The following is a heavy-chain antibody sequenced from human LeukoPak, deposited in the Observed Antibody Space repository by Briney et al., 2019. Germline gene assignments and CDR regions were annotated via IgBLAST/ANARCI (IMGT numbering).Heavy chain of an antibody. V-gene: IGHV1-18*01. CDR2: ISAYNGNT. CDR3: ARWPGYSSGWYEGYFDY. CDR1: GYTFTSYG. J-gene: IGHJ4*02. Sequence: SVKVSCKASGYTFTSYGISWVRQAPGQGLEWMGWISAYNGNTNYAQKLQGRVTMTTDTSTSTAYMELRSLRSDDTAVYYCARWPGYSSGWYEGYFDYWGQGTLATVSS. D-gene: IGHD6-19*01.